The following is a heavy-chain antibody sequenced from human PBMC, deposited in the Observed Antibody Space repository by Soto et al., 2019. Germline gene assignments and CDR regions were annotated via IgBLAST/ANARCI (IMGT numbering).Heavy chain of an antibody. V-gene: IGHV4-59*08. CDR2: IYYSGST. J-gene: IGHJ4*02. CDR1: GGSISSYY. D-gene: IGHD4-17*01. CDR3: ARRLGDYGDYTDY. Sequence: PSETLSLTCTVSGGSISSYYWSWIRQPPGKGLGWIGYIYYSGSTNYNPSLKSRVTISVDTSKNQFSLKLSSVTAADTAVYYCARRLGDYGDYTDYWGQGTLVTVSS.